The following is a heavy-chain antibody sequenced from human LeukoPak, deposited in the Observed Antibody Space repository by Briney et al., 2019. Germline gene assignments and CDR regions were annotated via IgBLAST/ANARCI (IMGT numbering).Heavy chain of an antibody. CDR2: ISGSGGST. V-gene: IGHV3-23*01. CDR3: AKDHYWSIDY. Sequence: GGSPRLSCAASGFTFSSYWMSWVRQAPGKGLEWVSAISGSGGSTYYADSVKGRFTISRDIAKNTLYLQMNSLRAEDTGVYYCAKDHYWSIDYWGRGTLVTVSS. D-gene: IGHD3-3*01. J-gene: IGHJ4*02. CDR1: GFTFSSYW.